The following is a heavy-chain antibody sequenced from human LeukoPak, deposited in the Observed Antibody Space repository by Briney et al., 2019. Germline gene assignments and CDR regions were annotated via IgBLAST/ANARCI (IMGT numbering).Heavy chain of an antibody. CDR3: AKETMIVVVPYNDY. Sequence: PGGSLRLSCAASGFTFSSYTMNWVRQAPGKGLEWVSSINTSGNSMYHADSVKGRFTTSRDNARNSLYLQMNSLRAEDTAVYYCAKETMIVVVPYNDYWGQGTLVTVSS. CDR1: GFTFSSYT. CDR2: INTSGNSM. J-gene: IGHJ4*02. D-gene: IGHD3-22*01. V-gene: IGHV3-21*04.